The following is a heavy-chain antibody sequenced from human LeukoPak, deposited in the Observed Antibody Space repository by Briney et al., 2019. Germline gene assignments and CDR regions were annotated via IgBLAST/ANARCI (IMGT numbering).Heavy chain of an antibody. CDR3: AKDAGYSSGWTIDY. V-gene: IGHV3-30*18. CDR1: GFTFSSYG. Sequence: GPLRLSCAASGFTFSSYGMHWVRQAPGKGLEWVAVISYDGSNKYYADSVKGRFTISRDNSKNTLYLQMNSLRAEDTAVYYCAKDAGYSSGWTIDYWGQGTLVTVSS. J-gene: IGHJ4*02. CDR2: ISYDGSNK. D-gene: IGHD6-19*01.